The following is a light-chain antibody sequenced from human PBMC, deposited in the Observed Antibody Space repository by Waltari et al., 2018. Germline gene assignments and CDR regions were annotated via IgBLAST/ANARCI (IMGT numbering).Light chain of an antibody. CDR1: SSHIGAGYD. Sequence: QSVLTQPPSVSGAPGQRVTISCTGSSSHIGAGYDVHGHQQLPGTAPKLLIYGNSNRPSGVPDRFSGSKSDTSASLAITGLQAEDEADYYCQSYDSSLSGFWVFGGGTKLTVL. V-gene: IGLV1-40*01. CDR3: QSYDSSLSGFWV. J-gene: IGLJ3*02. CDR2: GNS.